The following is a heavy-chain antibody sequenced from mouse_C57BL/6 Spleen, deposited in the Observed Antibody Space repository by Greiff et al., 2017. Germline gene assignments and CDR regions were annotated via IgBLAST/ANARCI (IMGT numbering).Heavy chain of an antibody. V-gene: IGHV14-1*01. J-gene: IGHJ3*01. CDR3: TDTYGPRAGFAY. CDR2: IDPEDGDT. CDR1: GFNIKDYY. D-gene: IGHD6-1*02. Sequence: VQLQQSGAELVRPGASVKLSCTASGFNIKDYYMHWVKQRPEQGLEWIGRIDPEDGDTDYAPKFQGKATMTADTSSNTAYLQLSSLTSEDTAVYYCTDTYGPRAGFAYWGQGTLVTVSA.